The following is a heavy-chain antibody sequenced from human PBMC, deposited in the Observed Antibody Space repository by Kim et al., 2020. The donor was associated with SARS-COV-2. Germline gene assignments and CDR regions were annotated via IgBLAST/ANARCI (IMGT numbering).Heavy chain of an antibody. CDR3: ATVLSGYYFDY. J-gene: IGHJ4*02. V-gene: IGHV3-23*01. CDR2: T. Sequence: TYYTDSVKGRLTISRDNSKNTLFLQMNSLRAEDTAVYYCATVLSGYYFDYWGQGTLVTVSS.